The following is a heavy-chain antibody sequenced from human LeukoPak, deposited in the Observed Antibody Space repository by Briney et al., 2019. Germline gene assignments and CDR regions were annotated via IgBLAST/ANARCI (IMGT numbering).Heavy chain of an antibody. V-gene: IGHV3-30*03. CDR1: GFTFSDYG. Sequence: GRSLRLSCAASGFTFSDYGMPWARQNPDKALERVAVISYDGLYKYYADSVKGRFTISRDYSENTVYLQMNSLRAEDTAVYYCARGIWVMVPVSYYYMDVWGKGTTVTVSS. D-gene: IGHD2-2*01. CDR3: ARGIWVMVPVSYYYMDV. CDR2: ISYDGLYK. J-gene: IGHJ6*03.